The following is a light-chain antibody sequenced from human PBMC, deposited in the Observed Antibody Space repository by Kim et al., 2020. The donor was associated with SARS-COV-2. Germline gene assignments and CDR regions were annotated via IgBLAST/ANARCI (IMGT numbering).Light chain of an antibody. V-gene: IGKV3-11*01. CDR1: QSVNNY. J-gene: IGKJ5*01. Sequence: EIVLTQSPATLSLSPKEIATLSCRASQSVNNYLAWYQQKPGQAPRLLIYDVSNRATGIPARFSGSGSGTDFTLTISSLEPEDFAVYYYQRSSSPITFGQVTRLDIK. CDR2: DVS. CDR3: YQRSSSPIT.